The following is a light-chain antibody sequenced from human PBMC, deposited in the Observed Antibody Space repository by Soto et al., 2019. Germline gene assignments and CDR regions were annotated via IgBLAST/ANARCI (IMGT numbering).Light chain of an antibody. CDR2: ANN. J-gene: IGLJ2*01. CDR1: SSNIGAGYD. Sequence: QSVLTQPPSVSGAPGQRVTISCTGSSSNIGAGYDVHWYQQFPGTAPRLLIYANNNRPSGVPDRFSGSKSGTSASLAISGLQSGDEADYYCAAWDDSLNGVIFGGGTKVTVL. V-gene: IGLV1-40*01. CDR3: AAWDDSLNGVI.